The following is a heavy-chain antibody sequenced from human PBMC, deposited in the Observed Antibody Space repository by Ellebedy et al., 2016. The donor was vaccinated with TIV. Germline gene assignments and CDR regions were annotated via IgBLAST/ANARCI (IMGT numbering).Heavy chain of an antibody. D-gene: IGHD6-6*01. CDR1: GFTFRDYV. CDR3: SKGSGAARPYYFDY. V-gene: IGHV3-23*01. Sequence: GESLKISCTASGFTFRDYVMSWVRQAPGKGLEWVSALTGSSDSTYYADSVQGRFTISRDNSKNTLYLQMNSLRAEDTAVYYCSKGSGAARPYYFDYWGQGTLVIVSS. J-gene: IGHJ4*02. CDR2: LTGSSDST.